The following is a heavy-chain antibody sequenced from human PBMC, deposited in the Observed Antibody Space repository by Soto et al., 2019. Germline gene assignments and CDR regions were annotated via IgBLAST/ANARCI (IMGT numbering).Heavy chain of an antibody. CDR1: GGTFSSYA. CDR2: IIPIFGTA. Sequence: SVKVSCKASGGTFSSYAISWVRQAPGQGLEWMGGIIPIFGTANYAQKFQGRVTITADESTSTAYMELSSLRSEDTAVYYCAREATDIVVVPAAISYYYYGMDVWGQGTTVTVSS. J-gene: IGHJ6*02. D-gene: IGHD2-2*02. V-gene: IGHV1-69*13. CDR3: AREATDIVVVPAAISYYYYGMDV.